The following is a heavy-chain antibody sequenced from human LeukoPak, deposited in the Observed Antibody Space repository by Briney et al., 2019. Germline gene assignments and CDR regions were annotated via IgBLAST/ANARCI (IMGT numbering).Heavy chain of an antibody. V-gene: IGHV3-20*04. CDR1: GFTFDDYG. D-gene: IGHD6-13*01. CDR2: INWNGGST. Sequence: GGSLRLSCAASGFTFDDYGMSWVRQAPGKGLEWVSGINWNGGSTGYADSVKGRFTISRDNAKNSLYLQMNSLRAEDTAVYYCAKDRHEWSSWRLFDYWGQGTLVTVSS. J-gene: IGHJ4*02. CDR3: AKDRHEWSSWRLFDY.